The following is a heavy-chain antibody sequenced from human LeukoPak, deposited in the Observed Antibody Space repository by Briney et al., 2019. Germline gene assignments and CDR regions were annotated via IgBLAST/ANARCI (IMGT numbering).Heavy chain of an antibody. CDR2: ISGSGGST. CDR3: AKGGDILTGYYGGWFDP. Sequence: PGGSLRLSCAASGFTFSSYAMSWVRQAPGKRLEWVSAISGSGGSTYYADSVKGRFTISRDNSKNTLYLQMNSLRAEDTAVYYCAKGGDILTGYYGGWFDPWGQGTLVTVSS. CDR1: GFTFSSYA. D-gene: IGHD3-9*01. V-gene: IGHV3-23*01. J-gene: IGHJ5*02.